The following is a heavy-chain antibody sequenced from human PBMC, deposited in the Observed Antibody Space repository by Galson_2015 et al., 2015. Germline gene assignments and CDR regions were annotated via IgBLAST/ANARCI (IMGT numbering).Heavy chain of an antibody. Sequence: SLRLSCAASGFTFSDYYMSWIRQAPGKGLEWVSYISSSGSTIYYADSVKGRFTISRDNAKNSLYLQMNSLRAEDTAVYYCARSHVLRFLEWLGHGRTRKNWFDPWGQGTLVTVSS. CDR3: ARSHVLRFLEWLGHGRTRKNWFDP. V-gene: IGHV3-11*01. CDR1: GFTFSDYY. J-gene: IGHJ5*02. CDR2: ISSSGSTI. D-gene: IGHD3-3*01.